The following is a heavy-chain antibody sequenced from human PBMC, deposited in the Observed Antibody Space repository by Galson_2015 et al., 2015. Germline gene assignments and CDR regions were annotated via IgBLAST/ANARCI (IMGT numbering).Heavy chain of an antibody. D-gene: IGHD6-19*01. CDR3: ARGERDSSGWYLDY. J-gene: IGHJ4*02. CDR2: IWYDGSNK. V-gene: IGHV3-33*01. CDR1: GFTFSSYG. Sequence: SLRLSCAASGFTFSSYGMHWVRQAPGKGLEWVAVIWYDGSNKYYTDSVKGRFTISRDNSKNTLYLQMNSLRAEDTAVYYCARGERDSSGWYLDYWGQGTLVTVSS.